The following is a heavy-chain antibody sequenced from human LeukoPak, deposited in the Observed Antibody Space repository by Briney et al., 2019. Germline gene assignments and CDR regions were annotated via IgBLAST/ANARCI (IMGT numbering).Heavy chain of an antibody. CDR2: IHLSGTPT. J-gene: IGHJ4*02. V-gene: IGHV3-48*04. CDR1: GFDFSIYR. CDR3: ARGDSNYNY. Sequence: GGSLRLSCAASGFDFSIYRMNWVRQAPGKGLEWVSYIHLSGTPTHYAEVVKGRFSISRDNAKNSLYLQMDNLRAEDTAVYYCARGDSNYNYWGQGTLVTVSS. D-gene: IGHD4-11*01.